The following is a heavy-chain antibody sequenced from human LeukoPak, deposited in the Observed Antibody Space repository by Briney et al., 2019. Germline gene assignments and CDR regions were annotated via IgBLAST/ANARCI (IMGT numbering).Heavy chain of an antibody. CDR1: GGTFSSYA. J-gene: IGHJ4*02. CDR3: VANWNDRPFDY. D-gene: IGHD1-1*01. V-gene: IGHV1-69*13. Sequence: SVKVSCKASGGTFSSYAISWVRQAPGQGLEWMGGIIPIFGTANYAQKFQGRVTITADESTSTAYMELSSLRSEDTAVYYCVANWNDRPFDYWGQGTLVTVSS. CDR2: IIPIFGTA.